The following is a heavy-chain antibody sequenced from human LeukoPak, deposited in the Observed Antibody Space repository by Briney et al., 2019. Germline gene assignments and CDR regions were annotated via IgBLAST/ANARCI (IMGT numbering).Heavy chain of an antibody. CDR1: GFTFSSYS. J-gene: IGHJ4*02. CDR3: ARALGNEVGALDY. Sequence: GGSLILSCAASGFTFSSYSMNWVRQAPGKGLEWVSSISSSSSSIYYADPVKGRFTISRDNSKNTLYLQMNSLRAEDTAVYYCARALGNEVGALDYWGQGTLVTVSS. CDR2: ISSSSSSI. V-gene: IGHV3-21*01. D-gene: IGHD1-26*01.